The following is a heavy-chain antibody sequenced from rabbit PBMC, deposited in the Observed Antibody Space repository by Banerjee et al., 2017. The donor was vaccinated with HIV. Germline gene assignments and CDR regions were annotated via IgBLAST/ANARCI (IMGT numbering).Heavy chain of an antibody. CDR2: IYAGSSGST. CDR3: ARDKSYTYGYAGYAYADL. CDR1: GFSFSSSYW. Sequence: QSLEESGGDLVKPGASLTLTCTASGFSFSSSYWICWVRQAPGKGLEWIACIYAGSSGSTYYASWAKGRFTISKTSSTTVTLQMTSLTAADTATYFCARDKSYTYGYAGYAYADLWGQGTLVTVS. J-gene: IGHJ6*01. D-gene: IGHD6-1*01. V-gene: IGHV1S40*01.